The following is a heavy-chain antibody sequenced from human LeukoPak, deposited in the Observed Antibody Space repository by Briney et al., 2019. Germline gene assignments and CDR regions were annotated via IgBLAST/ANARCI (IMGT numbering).Heavy chain of an antibody. CDR3: ARSGGMLTGALDY. V-gene: IGHV5-51*01. CDR1: GXSFSNYW. CDR2: IYPGDSDT. J-gene: IGHJ4*02. D-gene: IGHD3-9*01. Sequence: GESLKISCKGSGXSFSNYWIGWVRQMPGKGLEWMRIIYPGDSDTRYSPSFQGQVTISADKSISAAYPQWSSLKASDTAMYYCARSGGMLTGALDYWGQGTLVTVSS.